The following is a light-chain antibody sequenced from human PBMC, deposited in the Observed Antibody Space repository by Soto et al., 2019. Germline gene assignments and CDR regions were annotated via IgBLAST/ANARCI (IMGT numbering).Light chain of an antibody. J-gene: IGKJ1*01. CDR2: DAS. V-gene: IGKV1-5*01. CDR3: QHPRWT. Sequence: DIQLTQSPSTLSASIGDRVTITCRASQSINRWLAWYQQKPGKAPKLLIYDASSLESGVPSRFSGSGSATDFTLTITRLQPDDFATYYCQHPRWTFGQGTKVELK. CDR1: QSINRW.